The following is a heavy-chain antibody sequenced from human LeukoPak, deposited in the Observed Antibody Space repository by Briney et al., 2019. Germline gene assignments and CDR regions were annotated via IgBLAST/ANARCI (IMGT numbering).Heavy chain of an antibody. J-gene: IGHJ6*02. D-gene: IGHD3-3*01. Sequence: SETLSLTCTVSGGSISSYYWSWIRQPPGKGLEWIGYIYYSGSTNYNPSLKSRVTISVDTSKNQFSLKLSSVTAADTAVYYCASSQGDFWSGYPPSHYYYYGMDVWGQGTTVTVSS. V-gene: IGHV4-59*01. CDR2: IYYSGST. CDR1: GGSISSYY. CDR3: ASSQGDFWSGYPPSHYYYYGMDV.